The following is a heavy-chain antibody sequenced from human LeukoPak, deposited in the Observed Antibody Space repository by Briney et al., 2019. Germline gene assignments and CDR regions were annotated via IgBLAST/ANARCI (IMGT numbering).Heavy chain of an antibody. Sequence: SVKVSCKGSGGTFSSYAISWVRQAPGQGLEWMGGIIPIFVTANYAQKFQGRVTITTDESTNTAYMELSSLRSEDTAVYYCVREKGVGSLGWGQGTLVTVSS. CDR1: GGTFSSYA. J-gene: IGHJ4*02. V-gene: IGHV1-69*05. D-gene: IGHD1-26*01. CDR2: IIPIFVTA. CDR3: VREKGVGSLG.